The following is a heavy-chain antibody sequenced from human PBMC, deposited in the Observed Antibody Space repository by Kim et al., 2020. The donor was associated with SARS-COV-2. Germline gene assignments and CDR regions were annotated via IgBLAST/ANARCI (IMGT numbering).Heavy chain of an antibody. CDR1: GGSISSGGYY. J-gene: IGHJ4*02. Sequence: SETLSLTCTVSGGSISSGGYYWSWIRQHPGKGLEWIGYIYYSGSTYYNPSLKSRVTISVDTSKNQFSLKLSSVTVADTAVYYCARGPGHKGSFDYWGQGTLVTVSS. V-gene: IGHV4-31*03. D-gene: IGHD6-19*01. CDR2: IYYSGST. CDR3: ARGPGHKGSFDY.